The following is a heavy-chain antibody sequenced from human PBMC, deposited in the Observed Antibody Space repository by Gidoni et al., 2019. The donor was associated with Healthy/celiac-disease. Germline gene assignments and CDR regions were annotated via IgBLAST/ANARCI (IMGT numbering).Heavy chain of an antibody. Sequence: QVQLQESGPGLVKPSETLSLTCTVSGGSISSYYWSWIRQPPGKGLEWIGYIYYSGSTNYNPSLKSRVTISVDTSKNKFSLKLSSVTAADTAVYYCARATTLDYYYYYMDVWGKGTTVTVSS. CDR3: ARATTLDYYYYYMDV. CDR1: GGSISSYY. CDR2: IYYSGST. J-gene: IGHJ6*03. V-gene: IGHV4-59*01. D-gene: IGHD1-1*01.